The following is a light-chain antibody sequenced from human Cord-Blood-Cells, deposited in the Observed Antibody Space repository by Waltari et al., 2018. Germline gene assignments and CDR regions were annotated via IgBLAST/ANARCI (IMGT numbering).Light chain of an antibody. CDR2: RNN. CDR1: SSNIGSNY. CDR3: GAWDDSLSGWV. J-gene: IGLJ3*02. V-gene: IGLV1-47*01. Sequence: QSVLTQPPSASGTPGQRVTISCSGSSSNIGSNYVYWYQQLPGTAPKLLIYRNNRGSSVVPDPFSGSKSGTPASPAISGLPSEDGAVYYCGAWDDSLSGWVFGGGTKLTVL.